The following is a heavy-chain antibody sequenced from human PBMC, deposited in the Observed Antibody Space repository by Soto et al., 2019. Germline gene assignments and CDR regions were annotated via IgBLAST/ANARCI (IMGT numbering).Heavy chain of an antibody. D-gene: IGHD3-3*01. CDR1: GYTFTSYG. Sequence: GASVKVSCKASGYTFTSYGISWVRQAPGQGLEWMGWISAYNGNTNYAQKLQGRVTMTTDTSTSTAYMELRSLRSDDTAVYYCARDPGVAARYDFWSGYPDQQRFHDYWGQGTLVTVYS. V-gene: IGHV1-18*01. CDR2: ISAYNGNT. CDR3: ARDPGVAARYDFWSGYPDQQRFHDY. J-gene: IGHJ4*02.